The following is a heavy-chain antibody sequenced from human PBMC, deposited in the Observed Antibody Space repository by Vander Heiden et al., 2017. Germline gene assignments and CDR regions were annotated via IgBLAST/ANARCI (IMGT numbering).Heavy chain of an antibody. V-gene: IGHV4-31*03. Sequence: QVQLQESGPGLVKPSQTLSLTCTVSGGSIRSGGYYWSWIRQHPGKGLEWIGYIYYSGSTYYNPSLKSRVTISVDTSKNQFSLKLSSVTAADTAVYYCARASFMVRGKWAPDYWGQGTLVTVSS. CDR3: ARASFMVRGKWAPDY. J-gene: IGHJ4*02. D-gene: IGHD3-10*01. CDR1: GGSIRSGGYY. CDR2: IYYSGST.